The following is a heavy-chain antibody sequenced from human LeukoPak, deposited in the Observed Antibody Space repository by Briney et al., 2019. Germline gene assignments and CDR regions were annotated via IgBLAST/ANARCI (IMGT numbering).Heavy chain of an antibody. Sequence: PSETLSLTCTVSGGSISSSSYYWGWIRQPPGKGLEWIGSIYYSGSTYYNPSLKSRITISVDKSKNQLSLKLSSVTAADTAVYYCAVLRYFDWLPYDDYWGQGTLVTVSS. V-gene: IGHV4-39*01. J-gene: IGHJ4*02. CDR3: AVLRYFDWLPYDDY. D-gene: IGHD3-9*01. CDR2: IYYSGST. CDR1: GGSISSSSYY.